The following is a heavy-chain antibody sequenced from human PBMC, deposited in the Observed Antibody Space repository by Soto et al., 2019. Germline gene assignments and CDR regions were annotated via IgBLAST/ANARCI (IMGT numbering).Heavy chain of an antibody. CDR2: ISPYNGNT. CDR1: GYIFRSHG. CDR3: ARFEYRSTDPLGYAFEI. D-gene: IGHD6-6*01. Sequence: QVQLVQSGAEVKKPGASVKVSCKASGYIFRSHGVSWMRQAPGQGLEWMGWISPYNGNTNYAQNLQGRVTMTTDTSTSTAYMELTSLRSDDTAVYYCARFEYRSTDPLGYAFEIWGQGTMVSVSS. J-gene: IGHJ3*02. V-gene: IGHV1-18*01.